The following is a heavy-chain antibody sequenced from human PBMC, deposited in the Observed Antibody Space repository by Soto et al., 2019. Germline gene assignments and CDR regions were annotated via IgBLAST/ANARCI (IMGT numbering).Heavy chain of an antibody. CDR3: VKFGAPRYFDY. CDR2: ISGSGGRT. J-gene: IGHJ4*02. V-gene: IGHV3-23*01. Sequence: GSLRLSCVASGFTFNNYAMSWVRQAPGKGLEWVSAISGSGGRTYYADSVQGRFTISRDNSKNTLYLQMSSLRAQDTALYYCVKFGAPRYFDYWGQGTPVTVSS. CDR1: GFTFNNYA. D-gene: IGHD3-16*01.